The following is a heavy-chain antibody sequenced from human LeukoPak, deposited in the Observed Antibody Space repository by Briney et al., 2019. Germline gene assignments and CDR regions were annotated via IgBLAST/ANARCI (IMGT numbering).Heavy chain of an antibody. CDR3: AKAGSSGWAPRPYSYYGMDV. D-gene: IGHD6-19*01. J-gene: IGHJ6*02. CDR1: GFTFSSYA. V-gene: IGHV3-23*01. Sequence: GGSLRLSCAASGFTFSSYAMSWVRQAPGKGLEWVSAISGSGGSTYYADSVKGRFTISRDNSKNTLYLQMNSLRAEDTAVYYCAKAGSSGWAPRPYSYYGMDVWGQGTTVTVSS. CDR2: ISGSGGST.